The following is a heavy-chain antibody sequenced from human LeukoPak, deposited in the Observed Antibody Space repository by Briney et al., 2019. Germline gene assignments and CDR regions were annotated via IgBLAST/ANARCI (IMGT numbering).Heavy chain of an antibody. D-gene: IGHD6-13*01. CDR3: ARDGVAAAGNFNFDY. Sequence: GRSLRLSRAASGFTFSTYAIHWVRQAPGKGLEWVAVISYDGSTKHYVDSVKGRFTISRDNSKSTLYLQMNSLRAEDTAVYYCARDGVAAAGNFNFDYWGQGTLVTVSS. CDR2: ISYDGSTK. CDR1: GFTFSTYA. J-gene: IGHJ4*02. V-gene: IGHV3-30*04.